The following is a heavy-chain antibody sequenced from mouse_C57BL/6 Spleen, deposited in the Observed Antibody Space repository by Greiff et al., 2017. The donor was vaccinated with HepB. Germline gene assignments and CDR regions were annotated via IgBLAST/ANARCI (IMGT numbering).Heavy chain of an antibody. Sequence: VKLMESGPGLVAPSQSLSITCTVSGFSLTSYGVDWVRQSPGKGLEWLGVIWGVGSTNYNSALKSRLSISKDNSTSQVFLKMNSLQTDDTAMYYCATHYDSKGYYAMDYWGQGTSVTVSS. V-gene: IGHV2-6*01. CDR3: ATHYDSKGYYAMDY. CDR1: GFSLTSYG. J-gene: IGHJ4*01. D-gene: IGHD2-4*01. CDR2: IWGVGST.